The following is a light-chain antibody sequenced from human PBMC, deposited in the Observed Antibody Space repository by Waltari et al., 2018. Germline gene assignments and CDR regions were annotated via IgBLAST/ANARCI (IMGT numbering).Light chain of an antibody. CDR2: GVS. V-gene: IGLV2-14*01. CDR1: SSDVGGYNY. Sequence: QSALTQPASVSGSPGQSITISCTGTSSDVGGYNYVSWYQQYPGKAPQLMIYGVSYRPSGISCRFSGSKSGNTATLTISGLQAEDEADYYCSSYTSTKTGVFGTGTKVTVL. J-gene: IGLJ1*01. CDR3: SSYTSTKTGV.